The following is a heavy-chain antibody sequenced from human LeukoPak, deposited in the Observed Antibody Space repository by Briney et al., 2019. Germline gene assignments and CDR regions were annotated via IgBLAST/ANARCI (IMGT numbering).Heavy chain of an antibody. Sequence: SRTLSLTCTVSGGSISSGGYSWSWIRQHPGKGLEWIGYIYYSGSTYYNPSLKSRVTISVDTSKNQFSLKLSSVTAADTAVYYCARVSESYYDSSGYYGWFDPWGQGTLVTVSS. J-gene: IGHJ5*02. CDR2: IYYSGST. CDR3: ARVSESYYDSSGYYGWFDP. D-gene: IGHD3-22*01. V-gene: IGHV4-31*03. CDR1: GGSISSGGYS.